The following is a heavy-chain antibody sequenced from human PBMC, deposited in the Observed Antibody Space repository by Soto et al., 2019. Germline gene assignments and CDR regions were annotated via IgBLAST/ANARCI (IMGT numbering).Heavy chain of an antibody. CDR2: INHSGST. J-gene: IGHJ5*02. D-gene: IGHD3-10*01. CDR3: ARGRRYYYGSGSYYPSSWFDP. V-gene: IGHV4-34*01. CDR1: GGSFSGYY. Sequence: QVRLQQWGAGLLKPSETLSLTCAVYGGSFSGYYWSWIRQPPGKGLEWIGEINHSGSTNYNPSLKSRVTISVDTSKNQFSLKLSSVTAADTAVYYCARGRRYYYGSGSYYPSSWFDPWGQGTLVTVSS.